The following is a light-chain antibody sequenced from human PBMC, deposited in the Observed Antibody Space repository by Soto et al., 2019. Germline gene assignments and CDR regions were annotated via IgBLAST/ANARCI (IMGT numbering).Light chain of an antibody. V-gene: IGKV3D-15*01. CDR3: LQYHHWPLT. J-gene: IGKJ4*01. CDR2: GAS. CDR1: QSVSNY. Sequence: EIVFTQSPATLSLSPGERATLSCMASQSVSNYLAWYQQKPGQAPRLLIHGASSRATGITDRFSGSGSGTDFSLTISSLQSEDFAVYYCLQYHHWPLTFGGGTKVDIK.